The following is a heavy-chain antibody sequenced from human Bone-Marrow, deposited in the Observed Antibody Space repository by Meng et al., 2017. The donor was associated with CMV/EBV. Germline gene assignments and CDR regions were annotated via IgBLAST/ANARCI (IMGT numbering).Heavy chain of an antibody. J-gene: IGHJ6*02. Sequence: GESLKISCAASGFTFSSYWMSWVRQAPGKGLEWVANIKQDGSEKYYVDSVKGRFTISRDNAKNSLYLQMNSLRAEDTAVYYCAREPSRGMDVWGQGTTVTVSS. CDR3: AREPSRGMDV. CDR2: IKQDGSEK. V-gene: IGHV3-7*01. CDR1: GFTFSSYW.